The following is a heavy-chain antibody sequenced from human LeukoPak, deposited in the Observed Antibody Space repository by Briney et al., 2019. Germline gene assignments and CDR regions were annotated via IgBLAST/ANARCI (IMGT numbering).Heavy chain of an antibody. J-gene: IGHJ4*02. CDR3: ARGTADYY. CDR2: INPSGGST. CDR1: AYTVPTYF. V-gene: IGHV1-46*01. D-gene: IGHD2-8*02. Sequence: ASVTVSSKASAYTVPTYFIDTVRQAPGQGLERMGVINPSGGSTRYAQKFQGRVTMTRDTSTRTVYMALSSLTPADTPVYYCARGTADYYWGQGTPVTVSS.